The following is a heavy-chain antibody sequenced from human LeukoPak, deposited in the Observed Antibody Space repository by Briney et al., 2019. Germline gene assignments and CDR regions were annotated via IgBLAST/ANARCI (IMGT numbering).Heavy chain of an antibody. D-gene: IGHD5-18*01. Sequence: SETLSLTCTVSGDSISSDYWSWLRQPPGKGLEGIGHIHNSGSTNYNPSLKSRVTISIDTSKKQFSLRLSSVTPEDTAVYYCAREGSDSYGHDNYFDYWGQGNLVTVSS. V-gene: IGHV4-59*12. CDR1: GDSISSDY. CDR2: IHNSGST. CDR3: AREGSDSYGHDNYFDY. J-gene: IGHJ4*02.